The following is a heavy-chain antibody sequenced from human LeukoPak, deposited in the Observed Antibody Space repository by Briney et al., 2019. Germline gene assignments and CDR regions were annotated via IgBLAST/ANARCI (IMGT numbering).Heavy chain of an antibody. D-gene: IGHD3-10*01. CDR1: GFTVSSNS. Sequence: GGSLRLSSTVSGFTVSSNSMSWVRQAPGKGLERVSFIYSDNTHYSDSVKGRYTISRDNSKNTLYLQMNSLTAEDTAVYYCARENGRGGISPYYDLWGQGTLVTVSS. CDR2: IYSDNT. V-gene: IGHV3-53*01. CDR3: ARENGRGGISPYYDL. J-gene: IGHJ4*02.